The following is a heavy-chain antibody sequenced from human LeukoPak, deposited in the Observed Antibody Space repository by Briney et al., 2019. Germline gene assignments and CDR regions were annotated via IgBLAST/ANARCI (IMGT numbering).Heavy chain of an antibody. CDR3: ARRIRGADSQSHTFDI. CDR1: GFTFNDYN. Sequence: GGSLRLSCAASGFTFNDYNMGWIRQAPGKGLEWVAYISSGMYYADSVKGRFTISRDNAKNSLYLQMNSLRADDTAVYYCARRIRGADSQSHTFDIWGQGTMVTVSS. CDR2: ISSGM. J-gene: IGHJ3*02. V-gene: IGHV3-11*01. D-gene: IGHD3-10*01.